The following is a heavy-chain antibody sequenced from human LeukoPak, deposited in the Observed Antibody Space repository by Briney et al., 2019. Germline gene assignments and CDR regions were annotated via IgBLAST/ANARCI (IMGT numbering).Heavy chain of an antibody. CDR3: AKGATLQTSRVYFDY. J-gene: IGHJ4*02. CDR2: ISWDGGST. CDR1: GFTFDDYA. V-gene: IGHV3-43D*03. Sequence: PGGSLRLSCAASGFTFDDYAMHWVRQAPGKGLEGVSLISWDGGSTYYADSVKGRFTISRDNSKNSLYLQMNSLRAEDTALYYCAKGATLQTSRVYFDYWGQGTLVTVSS.